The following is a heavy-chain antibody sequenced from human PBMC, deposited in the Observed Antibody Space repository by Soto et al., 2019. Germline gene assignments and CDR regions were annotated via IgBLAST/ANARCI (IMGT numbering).Heavy chain of an antibody. CDR1: SDSISSYNW. Sequence: QVQLQESGPGLVKPSGTLSLTCDVSSDSISSYNWWSWVRQPPGKGLEWIGEIYHTGITNYNPSLKSRVPISVDKSKNQFSLKLRSVTAADTAVYYCARAAVRGVITLDYWGQGTLVTVSS. J-gene: IGHJ4*02. D-gene: IGHD3-10*01. V-gene: IGHV4-4*02. CDR2: IYHTGIT. CDR3: ARAAVRGVITLDY.